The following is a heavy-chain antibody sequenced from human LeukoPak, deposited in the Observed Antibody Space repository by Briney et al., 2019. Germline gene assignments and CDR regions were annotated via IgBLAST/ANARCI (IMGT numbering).Heavy chain of an antibody. D-gene: IGHD6-19*01. CDR1: GGSISSSSYY. CDR3: ARRRGGLASPPIY. CDR2: IYYSGST. V-gene: IGHV4-39*01. Sequence: PSETLSLTCTVSGGSISSSSYYWGWIRQPPGKGLEWIGSIYYSGSTYYNPSLKSRVTISVDTSKNQFSLKLSSVTAADTAVYYCARRRGGLASPPIYWGQGTLVTVSS. J-gene: IGHJ4*02.